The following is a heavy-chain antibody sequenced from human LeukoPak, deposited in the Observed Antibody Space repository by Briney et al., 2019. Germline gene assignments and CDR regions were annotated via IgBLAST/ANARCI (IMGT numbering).Heavy chain of an antibody. CDR2: IYTSGST. Sequence: SETLSLTCAVSGGSISSGSYYWSWIRQPAGKGLEWIGRIYTSGSTNYNPSLKSRVTISVDTSKNQFSLKLSSVTAADTAVYYCARGLYGDYGDYWGQGTLVTVSS. D-gene: IGHD4-17*01. CDR1: GGSISSGSYY. J-gene: IGHJ4*02. V-gene: IGHV4-61*02. CDR3: ARGLYGDYGDY.